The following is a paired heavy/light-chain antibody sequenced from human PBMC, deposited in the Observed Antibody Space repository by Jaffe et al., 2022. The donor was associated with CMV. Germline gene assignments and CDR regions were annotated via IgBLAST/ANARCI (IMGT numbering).Light chain of an antibody. Sequence: DIVMTQTPLSSPVTLGQPASISCRSSQSLVHSDGNTYLSWLQQRPGQPPRLLIYKISNRFSGVPDRFSGSGAGTDFTLKISRVEAEDVGVYYCMQATQSLTFGGGTKVEIK. CDR3: MQATQSLT. CDR2: KIS. J-gene: IGKJ4*01. V-gene: IGKV2-24*01. CDR1: QSLVHSDGNTY.
Heavy chain of an antibody. CDR2: ISAYNGNT. Sequence: QVQLVQSGAEVKKPGASVKVSCKASGYTFTSYGISWVRQAPGQGLEWMGWISAYNGNTNYAQKLQGRVTMTTDTSTSTAYMELRSLRSDDTAVYYCARDRPGPYYYDSSGYETGDWYFDLWGRGTLVTVSS. D-gene: IGHD3-22*01. V-gene: IGHV1-18*04. CDR3: ARDRPGPYYYDSSGYETGDWYFDL. CDR1: GYTFTSYG. J-gene: IGHJ2*01.